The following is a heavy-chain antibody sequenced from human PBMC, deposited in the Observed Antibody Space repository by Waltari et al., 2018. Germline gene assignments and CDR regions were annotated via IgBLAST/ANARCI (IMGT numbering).Heavy chain of an antibody. D-gene: IGHD2-2*01. CDR3: AKGQYQLLPFDY. V-gene: IGHV3-30*02. Sequence: QVQLVESGGGVVQPGGSLRLSWAASGFTFSSDGMHWVRQAPGKGLEWVALIRYDGSNKYYADSVKGRFTISRDNSKNTLYLQMNSLRAEDTAVYYCAKGQYQLLPFDYWGQGTLVTVSS. CDR2: IRYDGSNK. J-gene: IGHJ4*02. CDR1: GFTFSSDG.